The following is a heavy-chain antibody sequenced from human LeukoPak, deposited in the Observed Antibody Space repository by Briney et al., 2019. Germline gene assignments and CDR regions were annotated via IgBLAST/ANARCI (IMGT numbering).Heavy chain of an antibody. J-gene: IGHJ5*02. V-gene: IGHV4-59*01. Sequence: SETLSLTCTVSGGSISPYYWTWIRQPPGKGLEWIGYIYYNGNTNYNPSLKSRITISVDTSKNQFSLRLKSVTAADTAVYYRARGPLSSRTTWTWFDPWGQGTLVTVSS. CDR2: IYYNGNT. CDR3: ARGPLSSRTTWTWFDP. D-gene: IGHD6-13*01. CDR1: GGSISPYY.